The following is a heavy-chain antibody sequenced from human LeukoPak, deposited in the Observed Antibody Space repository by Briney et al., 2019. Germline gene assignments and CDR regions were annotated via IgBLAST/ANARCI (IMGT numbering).Heavy chain of an antibody. CDR3: AHRQGCSGGSCYGDAFDI. V-gene: IGHV2-5*02. CDR1: GFSLSTSGVG. D-gene: IGHD2-15*01. J-gene: IGHJ3*02. Sequence: SGPTLVKPTQTLTLTCTFSGFSLSTSGVGVGWIRQPPGKALEWLALIYWDDDKRYSPSLKSRLTITKDTSKNQVVLTMTNMDPVDTATYYCAHRQGCSGGSCYGDAFDIWGQGTMVTVSS. CDR2: IYWDDDK.